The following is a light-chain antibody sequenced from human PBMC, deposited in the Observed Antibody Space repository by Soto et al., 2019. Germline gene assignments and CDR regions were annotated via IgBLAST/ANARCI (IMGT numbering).Light chain of an antibody. V-gene: IGKV3-20*01. J-gene: IGKJ1*01. Sequence: EIVLTQSPGTLSLSPGERATLSCRASQSVSSSYLAWYQQKPGQAPRLLIYGASSRATGIQDRFSGSGSGTDFTLTISILEPEDCAVYYCQQYGSSPWTFGQGTKVEIK. CDR3: QQYGSSPWT. CDR2: GAS. CDR1: QSVSSSY.